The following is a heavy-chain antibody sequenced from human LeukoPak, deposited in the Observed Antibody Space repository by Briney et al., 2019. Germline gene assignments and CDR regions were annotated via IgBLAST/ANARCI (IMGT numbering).Heavy chain of an antibody. Sequence: SETLSLTCTVSGDSISSYYWSWIRQPPGKGLEWIGYIYYSGSTNYNPSLKSRVTISVDTSKNQFSLKLSSVTAADTAVYYCARHWGDSSGYYSLIHWFDPWGQGTLVTVSS. CDR1: GDSISSYY. J-gene: IGHJ5*02. CDR2: IYYSGST. D-gene: IGHD3-22*01. CDR3: ARHWGDSSGYYSLIHWFDP. V-gene: IGHV4-59*08.